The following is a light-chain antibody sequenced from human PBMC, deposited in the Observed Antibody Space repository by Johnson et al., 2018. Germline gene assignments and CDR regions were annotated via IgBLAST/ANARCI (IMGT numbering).Light chain of an antibody. CDR1: SSNIGNNY. Sequence: QSVLTQPPSVSAAPGQKVTISCSGSSSNIGNNYVSWYQQLPGTAPKLLIYENNKRPSGIPDRFSASKSGTSATLGITGLQTGDEADYYCGTWDSSLGAGNVCGTGTKVTVL. CDR3: GTWDSSLGAGNV. CDR2: ENN. J-gene: IGLJ1*01. V-gene: IGLV1-51*02.